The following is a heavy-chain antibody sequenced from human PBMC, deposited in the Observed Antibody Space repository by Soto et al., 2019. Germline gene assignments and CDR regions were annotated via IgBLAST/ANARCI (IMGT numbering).Heavy chain of an antibody. V-gene: IGHV4-39*01. CDR2: IYYSGTT. CDR1: GDSITSNSYF. Sequence: QLQLQESGPGLVKPSETLSLTCTVSGDSITSNSYFWAWIRQPPGKGLEWIGSIYYSGTTYYNPSPTSRVTISVDRSKNQFSLKLSSVTAADTAVYYWARHFSVDYFDYWGQGALVTVSS. CDR3: ARHFSVDYFDY. J-gene: IGHJ4*02.